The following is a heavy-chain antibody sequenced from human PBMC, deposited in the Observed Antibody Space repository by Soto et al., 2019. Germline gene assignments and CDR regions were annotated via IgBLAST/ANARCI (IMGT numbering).Heavy chain of an antibody. Sequence: SLRLSCAASGFTFSSYAMSWVRQAPGKGLEWVSAISGSGGSTYYADPVKGRFTISRDNSKNTLYLQMNSLRAEDTAVYYCAKDSCTQDIVVVVGGSDFDYWGQGTLVTVSS. CDR1: GFTFSSYA. D-gene: IGHD2-15*01. J-gene: IGHJ4*02. V-gene: IGHV3-23*01. CDR2: ISGSGGST. CDR3: AKDSCTQDIVVVVGGSDFDY.